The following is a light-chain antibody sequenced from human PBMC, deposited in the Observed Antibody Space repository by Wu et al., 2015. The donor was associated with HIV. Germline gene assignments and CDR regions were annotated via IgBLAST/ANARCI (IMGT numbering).Light chain of an antibody. CDR1: QSVSSY. J-gene: IGKJ2*01. Sequence: EIVLTQSPATLSLSPGERATLSCRASQSVSSYLAWYQQKPGQAPRLLIYGASYRAPGIPDRVSGSGSGTDFTLTINRVEPEDFAVYYCQHYGSSTYTFGQGTKLEIK. CDR3: QHYGSSTYT. CDR2: GAS. V-gene: IGKV3-20*01.